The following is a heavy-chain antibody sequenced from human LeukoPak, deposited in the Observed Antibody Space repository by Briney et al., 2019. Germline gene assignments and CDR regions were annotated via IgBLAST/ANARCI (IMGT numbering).Heavy chain of an antibody. Sequence: GESLKISCKGSGYSFTSYWIGWVRQMPGKGLEWMGIIYPGDSDTRYSPSSQGQVTISADKSISTAYLQWSSLKASDTAMYYCARRDNDFWSGYNNWFDPWGQGTLVTVSS. D-gene: IGHD3-3*01. J-gene: IGHJ5*02. CDR3: ARRDNDFWSGYNNWFDP. CDR2: IYPGDSDT. V-gene: IGHV5-51*01. CDR1: GYSFTSYW.